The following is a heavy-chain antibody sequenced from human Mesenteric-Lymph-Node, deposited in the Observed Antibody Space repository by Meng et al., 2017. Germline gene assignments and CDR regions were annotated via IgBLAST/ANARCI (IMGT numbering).Heavy chain of an antibody. CDR3: ARDSSSWYGVDY. CDR2: IIPIFGTA. Sequence: SVKVSCKASGYTFTSYAMNWVRQAPGQGLEWMGGIIPIFGTANYAQKFQGRVTITADESTSTAYMELSSLRSEDTAVYYCARDSSSWYGVDYWGQGTLVTVSS. CDR1: GYTFTSYA. V-gene: IGHV1-69*13. J-gene: IGHJ4*02. D-gene: IGHD6-13*01.